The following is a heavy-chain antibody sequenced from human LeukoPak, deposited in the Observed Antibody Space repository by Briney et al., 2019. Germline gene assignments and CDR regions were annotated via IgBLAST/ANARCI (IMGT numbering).Heavy chain of an antibody. V-gene: IGHV4-34*01. D-gene: IGHD6-13*01. Sequence: PSETLSLTCAVYGGSFSGYYWSWIRQPPGEGLEWIGEINHSGSTNYNPSLKSRVTISVDTSKNQFSLKLSSVTAADTAVYYCARRPGIAAAGPFDYWGQGTLVTVSS. CDR3: ARRPGIAAAGPFDY. J-gene: IGHJ4*02. CDR2: INHSGST. CDR1: GGSFSGYY.